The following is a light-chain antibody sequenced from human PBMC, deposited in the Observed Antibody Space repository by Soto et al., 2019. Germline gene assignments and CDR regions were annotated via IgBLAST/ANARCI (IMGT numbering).Light chain of an antibody. V-gene: IGKV3-15*01. CDR1: QTVHSN. CDR2: AAT. J-gene: IGKJ2*01. Sequence: EIVMTQSPANLSVSPGGRATLSCRASQTVHSNLAWYQHKSGQAPRLLIYAATTRATGIPARISGSGSGTEFTLTITGLQSEDSPVYFCHQYNDWPVYTFGPGTKLEIK. CDR3: HQYNDWPVYT.